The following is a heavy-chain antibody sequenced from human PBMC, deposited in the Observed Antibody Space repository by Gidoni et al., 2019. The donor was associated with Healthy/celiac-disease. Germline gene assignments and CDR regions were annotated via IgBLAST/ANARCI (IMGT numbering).Heavy chain of an antibody. D-gene: IGHD3-22*01. Sequence: EVQLLESGGGLVQPGGSLRLPCAASGFTFRRYAMSWVRQAPGKGLEWVSAISGSGGSTYYADSVKGRFTISRDNSKNTLYLQMNSLRAEDTAVYYCAKDRITMIVVVVFDYWGQGTLVTVSS. V-gene: IGHV3-23*01. J-gene: IGHJ4*02. CDR3: AKDRITMIVVVVFDY. CDR2: ISGSGGST. CDR1: GFTFRRYA.